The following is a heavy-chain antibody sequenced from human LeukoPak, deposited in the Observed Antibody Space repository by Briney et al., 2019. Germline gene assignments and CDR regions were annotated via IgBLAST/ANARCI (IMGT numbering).Heavy chain of an antibody. V-gene: IGHV1-18*01. D-gene: IGHD3-16*01. CDR1: GYTFTSYG. CDR3: AREAYDYVWGTLDY. J-gene: IGHJ4*02. Sequence: GASVKVSCKASGYTFTSYGISWVRQAPGQGLEWMGWISAYNGNTNYAQKLQGRVTMTTDTSTSTAYMELRSLRSDDTAVYYCAREAYDYVWGTLDYWGQGTLVTVSS. CDR2: ISAYNGNT.